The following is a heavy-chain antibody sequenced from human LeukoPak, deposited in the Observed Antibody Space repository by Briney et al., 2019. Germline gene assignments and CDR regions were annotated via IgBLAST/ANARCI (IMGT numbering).Heavy chain of an antibody. CDR1: GFTFSSYS. CDR3: AREPQSLSSGWDY. V-gene: IGHV3-21*01. J-gene: IGHJ4*02. Sequence: GGSLRLSCAASGFTFSSYSMNWVRQAPGKGLEWVSSISSSNSYIYYADSVKGRFTISRDNAKNSLYLQMNSLRAEDTAVYYCAREPQSLSSGWDYWGQGTLVTVSS. CDR2: ISSSNSYI. D-gene: IGHD6-19*01.